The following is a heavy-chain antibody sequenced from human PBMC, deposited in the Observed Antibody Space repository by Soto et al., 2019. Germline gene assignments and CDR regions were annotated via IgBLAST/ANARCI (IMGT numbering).Heavy chain of an antibody. V-gene: IGHV4-61*08. Sequence: ASETLSLTCTVTGASVSSGGYYWTWIRQPPGKGLEWIGYIYYRGSTNYNPSLKSRVTISLDTSNNQFSLRLSSVTAADTAVYYCARDPRSPIAARPAAFDIWGQGTMVTVS. J-gene: IGHJ3*02. D-gene: IGHD6-6*01. CDR2: IYYRGST. CDR3: ARDPRSPIAARPAAFDI. CDR1: GASVSSGGYY.